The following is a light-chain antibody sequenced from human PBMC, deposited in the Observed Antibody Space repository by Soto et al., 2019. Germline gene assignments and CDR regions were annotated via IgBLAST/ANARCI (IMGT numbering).Light chain of an antibody. CDR2: GAS. Sequence: EIVMTQSPAILSVSPGERATLSCRASESVSSNLAWYQQKPGQAPRLLISGASTRATGIPVRFSGSGSGTDFTLTISSLQSEDFATYYCQQSYSTPQTFGQGTKVEIK. V-gene: IGKV3-15*01. J-gene: IGKJ1*01. CDR3: QQSYSTPQT. CDR1: ESVSSN.